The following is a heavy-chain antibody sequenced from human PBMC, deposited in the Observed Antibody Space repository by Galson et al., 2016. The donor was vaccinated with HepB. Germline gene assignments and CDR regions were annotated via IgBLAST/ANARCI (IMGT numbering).Heavy chain of an antibody. CDR3: AREYVPGTVVVQGGWFDS. D-gene: IGHD2-21*01. J-gene: IGHJ5*01. V-gene: IGHV1-18*04. CDR2: ISPYDGKT. CDR1: GYRFSSHG. Sequence: SVKDSCKASGYRFSSHGITWVRQAPGQGLEWMGWISPYDGKTHYAENLQGRVTMTTETYTSTVYMEMRSLRSDDTAFYFCAREYVPGTVVVQGGWFDSWGQGTLVTVSS.